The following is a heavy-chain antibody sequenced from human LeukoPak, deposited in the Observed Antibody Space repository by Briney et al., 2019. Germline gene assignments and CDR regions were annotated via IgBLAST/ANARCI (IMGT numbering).Heavy chain of an antibody. V-gene: IGHV4-39*07. Sequence: SETLSLTCTVSGGSISSSSYYWGWIRQPPGKGLEWIGSIYYNGNTYYNPSLQSRVTISVDTSTNQFSLKLNSVIAADTAVYYCARATAAPSSYFFDHWGQGTLVTVSS. CDR2: IYYNGNT. CDR1: GGSISSSSYY. J-gene: IGHJ4*02. D-gene: IGHD6-25*01. CDR3: ARATAAPSSYFFDH.